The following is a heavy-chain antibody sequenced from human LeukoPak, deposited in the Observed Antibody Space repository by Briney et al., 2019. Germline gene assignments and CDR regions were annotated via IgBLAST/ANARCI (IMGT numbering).Heavy chain of an antibody. CDR3: ARGLAAAQADDAFDI. CDR1: GYTFTGYY. CDR2: INPNSGGT. V-gene: IGHV1-2*06. J-gene: IGHJ3*02. D-gene: IGHD6-13*01. Sequence: DSVKVSCKASGYTFTGYYMHWVRQAPGQGLEWMGRINPNSGGTNYAQKFQGRVTMTRDTSISTAYMELSRLRSDDTAVYYCARGLAAAQADDAFDIWGQGTMVTVSS.